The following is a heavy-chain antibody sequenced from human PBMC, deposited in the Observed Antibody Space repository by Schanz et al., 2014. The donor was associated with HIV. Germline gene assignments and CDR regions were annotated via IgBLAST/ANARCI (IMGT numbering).Heavy chain of an antibody. CDR3: VRDAGAQWLDGDNWFDP. D-gene: IGHD6-19*01. CDR2: ISFDGSNK. CDR1: GFTFSNHG. V-gene: IGHV3-30*03. J-gene: IGHJ5*02. Sequence: QVQLVESGGGVVQPGKSLRLSCAASGFTFSNHGMNWVRQAPGKGLEWVAIISFDGSNKYYADSVKGRFTISRDNSKNTVSLQMNSLRSEDTAVYYCVRDAGAQWLDGDNWFDPWGQGTLVTVSS.